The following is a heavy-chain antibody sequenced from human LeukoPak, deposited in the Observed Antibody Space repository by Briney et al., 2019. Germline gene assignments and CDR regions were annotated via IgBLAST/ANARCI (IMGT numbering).Heavy chain of an antibody. CDR3: ARDGDYGDYSVY. J-gene: IGHJ4*02. D-gene: IGHD4-17*01. CDR1: GYTFTGYY. CDR2: INPISGGA. V-gene: IGHV1-2*02. Sequence: GASVKVSCKASGYTFTGYYMHWVRQAPGQGLEWMGWINPISGGANYAQKFQGRVTTTRDTSITTAYMELRSLRSDDTAVYYCARDGDYGDYSVYWGQGTLVTVSS.